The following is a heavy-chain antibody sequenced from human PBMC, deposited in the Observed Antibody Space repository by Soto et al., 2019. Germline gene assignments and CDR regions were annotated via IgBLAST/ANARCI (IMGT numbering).Heavy chain of an antibody. J-gene: IGHJ4*02. Sequence: GGSLRLSCAASGFTFSSYWMSWVRQAPGKGLEWVANIKQDGSEKYYVDSVKGRFTISRDNAKNSLYLQMNSLRAEDTAVYYCARGGYCSSTSCYNCDYWGQGTLVTVSS. CDR2: IKQDGSEK. D-gene: IGHD2-2*03. CDR3: ARGGYCSSTSCYNCDY. V-gene: IGHV3-7*01. CDR1: GFTFSSYW.